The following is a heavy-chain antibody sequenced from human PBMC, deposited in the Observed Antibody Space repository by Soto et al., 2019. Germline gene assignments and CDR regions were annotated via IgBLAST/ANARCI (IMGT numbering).Heavy chain of an antibody. Sequence: SETLSLTCAVYGGSFSGYYWSWIRQPPGKGLEWIGEINHSGSTNYNPSLKSRVTISVDTSKNQFSLKLSSVTAADTAVYYCARDGYMGSSWFAYYGMDVWGQGTTVT. D-gene: IGHD6-13*01. V-gene: IGHV4-34*01. CDR1: GGSFSGYY. J-gene: IGHJ6*02. CDR3: ARDGYMGSSWFAYYGMDV. CDR2: INHSGST.